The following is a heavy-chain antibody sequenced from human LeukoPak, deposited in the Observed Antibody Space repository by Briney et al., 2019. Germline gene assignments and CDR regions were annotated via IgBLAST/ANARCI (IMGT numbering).Heavy chain of an antibody. CDR1: VGSISRYF. CDR3: ARHGGAYSFDF. J-gene: IGHJ4*02. CDR2: IQNSGTP. Sequence: SQTLSLTCSVSVGSISRYFWSWIRQPAGQGLEWIAYIQNSGTPYYTPALKSRITISVDTSKNQFSLQVNSMTAADAAVYYCARHGGAYSFDFWGQGALVTVSS. D-gene: IGHD2-15*01. V-gene: IGHV4-59*08.